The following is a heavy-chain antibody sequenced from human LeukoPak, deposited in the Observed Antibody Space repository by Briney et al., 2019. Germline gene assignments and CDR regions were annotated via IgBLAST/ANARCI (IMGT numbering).Heavy chain of an antibody. Sequence: GASVKVSCKASGYTFTGYYMHWVRQAPGQGLEWVGWINPNSGGTNYAQTFKGWVTMTRDTSISIDYMELSRLRFDDTAVYCCARDRATVATPYFDFGGQGTLVTVSS. CDR2: INPNSGGT. CDR3: ARDRATVATPYFDF. V-gene: IGHV1-2*04. D-gene: IGHD4-23*01. J-gene: IGHJ4*02. CDR1: GYTFTGYY.